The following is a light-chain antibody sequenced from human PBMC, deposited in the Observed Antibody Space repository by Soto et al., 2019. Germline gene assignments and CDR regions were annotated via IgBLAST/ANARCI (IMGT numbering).Light chain of an antibody. Sequence: IQDSQSPSPLSASVGDRVPIPCRASQSISSWLAWYQQKPGKAPKVLIFDASSLESGVPSRFSGSGSATEFTLTISSLQPEDFATYYCQHYSTYPGTFGRGTKVDIK. V-gene: IGKV1-5*01. CDR2: DAS. CDR3: QHYSTYPGT. J-gene: IGKJ4*01. CDR1: QSISSW.